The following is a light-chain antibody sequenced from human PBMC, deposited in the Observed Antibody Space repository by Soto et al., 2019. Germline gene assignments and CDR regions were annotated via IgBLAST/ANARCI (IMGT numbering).Light chain of an antibody. CDR1: QSVSSD. Sequence: EIVMTQSPATLSVSQGERATLSCRASQSVSSDLAWYQQKPGQTPRLLIYDASSRATGIPARFSGSGSGTDFTLTISSLQSEAFAVYYCQQYNNWPLTFGGGTNVEIK. CDR2: DAS. J-gene: IGKJ4*01. V-gene: IGKV3-15*01. CDR3: QQYNNWPLT.